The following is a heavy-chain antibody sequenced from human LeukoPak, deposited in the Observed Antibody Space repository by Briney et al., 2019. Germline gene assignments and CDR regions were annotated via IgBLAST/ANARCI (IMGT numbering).Heavy chain of an antibody. D-gene: IGHD3-22*01. CDR2: ISGSGGST. Sequence: PGGSLRLSCAASGFTFSSYAMSWVRQAPGKGLEWVSAISGSGGSTYYADSVKGRFTISRDNSKNTLYLQMNSLRAEDTAVYYCAKDGAYDSSGYSTNRGQGTLVTVSS. CDR1: GFTFSSYA. V-gene: IGHV3-23*01. CDR3: AKDGAYDSSGYSTN. J-gene: IGHJ4*02.